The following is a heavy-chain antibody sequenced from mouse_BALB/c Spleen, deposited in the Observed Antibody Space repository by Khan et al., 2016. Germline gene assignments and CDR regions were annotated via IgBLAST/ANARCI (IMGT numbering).Heavy chain of an antibody. CDR3: TTVVDY. D-gene: IGHD1-1*01. J-gene: IGHJ2*01. CDR1: GFTFSNYW. CDR2: IRLKSNNYAT. Sequence: EVKLEESGGGLVQPGGSMKLSCVASGFTFSNYWMNWVRQSPEKGLEWVAEIRLKSNNYATHFAESVKGRFTISRDDSKSSVYLQMNNLRAEDTGIYYCTTVVDYWGQGTTLTVAS. V-gene: IGHV6-6*02.